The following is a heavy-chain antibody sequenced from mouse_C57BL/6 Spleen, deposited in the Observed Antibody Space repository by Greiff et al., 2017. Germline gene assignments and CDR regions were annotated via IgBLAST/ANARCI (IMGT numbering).Heavy chain of an antibody. CDR3: AVLIPFAY. D-gene: IGHD2-14*01. CDR2: ISDGGSYT. CDR1: GFTFSSYA. V-gene: IGHV5-4*01. Sequence: EVQLQESGGGLVKPGGSLKLSCAASGFTFSSYAMSWVRQTPEKRLEWVATISDGGSYTYYPDNVKGRFTISRDNAKNNLYLQMSHLKSEDTAMYYCAVLIPFAYWGQGTLVTVSA. J-gene: IGHJ3*01.